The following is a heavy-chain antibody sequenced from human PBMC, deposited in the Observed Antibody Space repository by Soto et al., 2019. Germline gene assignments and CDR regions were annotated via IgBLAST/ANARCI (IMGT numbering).Heavy chain of an antibody. J-gene: IGHJ4*02. CDR2: IYWDDDK. V-gene: IGHV2-5*02. CDR1: GFSLSTSGVG. D-gene: IGHD3-10*01. CDR3: AHLPDYYGSGRYNGYYFDY. Sequence: ESGPTLVNPTQTLTLTCTFSGFSLSTSGVGVGWIRQPPGKALEWLALIYWDDDKRYSPSLKSRLTITKDTSKNQVVLTMTNMDPVDTATYYCAHLPDYYGSGRYNGYYFDYWGQGTLVTVSS.